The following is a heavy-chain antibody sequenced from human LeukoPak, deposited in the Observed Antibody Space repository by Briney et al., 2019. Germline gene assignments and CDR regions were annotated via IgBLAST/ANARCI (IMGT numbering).Heavy chain of an antibody. V-gene: IGHV4-59*08. CDR2: IYYSGST. D-gene: IGHD3-10*01. CDR1: GGSISSYY. CDR3: ASSVMVRGSFDY. J-gene: IGHJ4*02. Sequence: SETLSLTCTVSGGSISSYYWSWIRQPPGKGLEWIGYIYYSGSTNYNPSLKSRVTISVDTSKNQFSLKLSSVTAADTAVYYCASSVMVRGSFDYWGQGTLVTVSS.